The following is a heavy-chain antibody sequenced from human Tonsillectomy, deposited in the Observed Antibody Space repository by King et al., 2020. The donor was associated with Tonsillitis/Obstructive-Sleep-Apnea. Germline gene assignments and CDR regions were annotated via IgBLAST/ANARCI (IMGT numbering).Heavy chain of an antibody. Sequence: VQLVESGGGLVQPGESPRLSCAASGFTFSDHYMDWVRQAPGKGLEWVGRTKNNANSYTTEYAASVKGRFTISRDDSENSLYLQMNSLKTEDTAVYYCARGGIADYYYGLDVWGQGTTVTVSS. D-gene: IGHD6-13*01. CDR2: TKNNANSYTT. CDR1: GFTFSDHY. CDR3: ARGGIADYYYGLDV. V-gene: IGHV3-72*01. J-gene: IGHJ6*02.